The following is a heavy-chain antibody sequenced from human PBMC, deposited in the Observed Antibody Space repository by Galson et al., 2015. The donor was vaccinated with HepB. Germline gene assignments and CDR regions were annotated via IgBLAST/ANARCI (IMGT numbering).Heavy chain of an antibody. V-gene: IGHV4-39*01. Sequence: SETLSLTCTVSGGSISSSSYYWGWIRQPPGKGLEWIGSIYYSGSTYYNPSLKSRVTISVDTSKNQFSLKLSSVTAADTAVYYCARPKVGVSWFHPWGQGTLVTVSS. CDR2: IYYSGST. CDR3: ARPKVGVSWFHP. CDR1: GGSISSSSYY. D-gene: IGHD2-15*01. J-gene: IGHJ5*02.